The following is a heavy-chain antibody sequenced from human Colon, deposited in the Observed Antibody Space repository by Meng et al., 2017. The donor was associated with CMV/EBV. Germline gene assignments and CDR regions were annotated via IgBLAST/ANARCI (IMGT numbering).Heavy chain of an antibody. D-gene: IGHD5-18*01. Sequence: QVRLLQSGAEVKQPGASGKVSCKASGYTFTGYYIHWVRQAPGQGLEWIGWINPKSVDTKYAQKFQGRVIMTRDTSIDTAYMELSSLRSDDTAVYYCARGVVGGYNFGYPVAYYYDYWGQGTLVTVSS. CDR1: GYTFTGYY. V-gene: IGHV1-2*02. J-gene: IGHJ4*02. CDR2: INPKSVDT. CDR3: ARGVVGGYNFGYPVAYYYDY.